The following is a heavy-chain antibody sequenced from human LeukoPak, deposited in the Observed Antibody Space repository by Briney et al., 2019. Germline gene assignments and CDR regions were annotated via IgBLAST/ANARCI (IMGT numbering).Heavy chain of an antibody. J-gene: IGHJ5*02. D-gene: IGHD2-8*02. CDR3: ARVGLPVLVVYAYWFDP. Sequence: PSETLSLTCAVYGGSFSGYYWSWIRRPPGKGLEWIGEINHSGSTNYNPSLKSRVTISVDTSKNQFSLKLSSVTAADTAVYYCARVGLPVLVVYAYWFDPWGQGTLVTVSS. CDR2: INHSGST. V-gene: IGHV4-34*01. CDR1: GGSFSGYY.